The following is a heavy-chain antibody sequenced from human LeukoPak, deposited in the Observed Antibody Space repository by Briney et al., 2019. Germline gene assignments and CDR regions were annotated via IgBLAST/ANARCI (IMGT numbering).Heavy chain of an antibody. J-gene: IGHJ4*02. CDR2: ISGSGGST. Sequence: PGGSLRLSCAASAFTFSSYAMSWVRQAPGKGLEWVSAISGSGGSTYYADSVKGRFTISRDNSKNTLYLQMNSLRAEDTAVYYCAKGRYSGSSPPLNWGQGTLVTVSS. V-gene: IGHV3-23*01. CDR1: AFTFSSYA. CDR3: AKGRYSGSSPPLN. D-gene: IGHD1-26*01.